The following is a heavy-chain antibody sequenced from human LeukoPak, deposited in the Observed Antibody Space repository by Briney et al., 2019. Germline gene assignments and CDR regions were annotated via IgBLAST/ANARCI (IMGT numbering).Heavy chain of an antibody. J-gene: IGHJ4*02. CDR2: IIPILGIA. V-gene: IGHV1-69*04. CDR3: ARAYCSSTSCYTWGADY. CDR1: GGTFSSYA. Sequence: ASVKVSCKASGGTFSSYAISWVRQAPGQGLEWMGRIIPILGIANYAQKFQGRVTITADKSTSTAYMELSSLRSEDTAVYYCARAYCSSTSCYTWGADYWGQGTLVTVSS. D-gene: IGHD2-2*02.